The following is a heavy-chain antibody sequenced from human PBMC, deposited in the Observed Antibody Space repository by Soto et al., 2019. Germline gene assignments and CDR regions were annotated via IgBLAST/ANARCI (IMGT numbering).Heavy chain of an antibody. CDR1: GFIFSPYT. CDR3: ARGGGFCGADCYKGGIDY. Sequence: PGGSLRLSCAASGFIFSPYTMHWVRQTPGKGLEWVAVISYDGNDKYYADSVKGRFTISRDNSKNTLYLQMNSLRAEDTALYYCARGGGFCGADCYKGGIDYWGKGTLVTVCS. V-gene: IGHV3-30-3*01. CDR2: ISYDGNDK. D-gene: IGHD2-21*02. J-gene: IGHJ4*02.